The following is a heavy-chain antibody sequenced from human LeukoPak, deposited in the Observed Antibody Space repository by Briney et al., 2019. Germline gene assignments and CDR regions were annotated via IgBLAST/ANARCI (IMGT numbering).Heavy chain of an antibody. Sequence: GGSLRLSCAASGFTFSSYWMHWVRQAPGKGLVWVSHINSDGSITSYADSVKGRFTISRDNAKNTLYLQMNSLRAEDTAVYYCASDAVDTANAVWGQGTTVTVSS. V-gene: IGHV3-74*01. CDR1: GFTFSSYW. D-gene: IGHD5-18*01. CDR3: ASDAVDTANAV. CDR2: INSDGSIT. J-gene: IGHJ6*02.